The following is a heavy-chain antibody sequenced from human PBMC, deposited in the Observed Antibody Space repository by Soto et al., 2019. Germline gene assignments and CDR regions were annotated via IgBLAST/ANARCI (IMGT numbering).Heavy chain of an antibody. CDR3: VRDSRIAATPAMGSVGFDP. D-gene: IGHD2-2*01. Sequence: GGSLRLSCAASGFTFSSYTMNWVRQASGEGLEWVSSISSSSSYIYYADSVKGRFTISRDNAKNSLYLQMDSLRAEDTAVYYCVRDSRIAATPAMGSVGFDPWGQGTLVTVSS. CDR2: ISSSSSYI. CDR1: GFTFSSYT. V-gene: IGHV3-21*01. J-gene: IGHJ5*02.